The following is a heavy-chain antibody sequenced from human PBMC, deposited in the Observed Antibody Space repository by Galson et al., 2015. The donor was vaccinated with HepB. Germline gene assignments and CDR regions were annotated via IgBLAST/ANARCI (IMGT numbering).Heavy chain of an antibody. CDR2: ISSSTIYT. V-gene: IGHV3-11*06. Sequence: SLRLSCAASGFTFSDYYMSWIRQAPGKGLEWLSYISSSTIYTNYADSVKGRFTISRDNVKNSMYLQMNRLRAEDTAVYYCARVADSDYGDHSHFESWGQGTLVTVSS. CDR3: ARVADSDYGDHSHFES. J-gene: IGHJ4*02. CDR1: GFTFSDYY. D-gene: IGHD4-17*01.